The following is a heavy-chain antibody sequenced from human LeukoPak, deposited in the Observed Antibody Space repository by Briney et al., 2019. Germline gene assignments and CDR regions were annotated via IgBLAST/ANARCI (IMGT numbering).Heavy chain of an antibody. D-gene: IGHD4-23*01. Sequence: GGSLRLSCAASGFTFSGYAMSWVRQAPGKGLEWVSGISGRGDNTYYADSVKGRFTISRDNSKNTLRLHMNSLRDEDTAVYYCAKRVQGNTGPFHCWGQGTLASVSS. CDR2: ISGRGDNT. V-gene: IGHV3-23*01. J-gene: IGHJ4*02. CDR3: AKRVQGNTGPFHC. CDR1: GFTFSGYA.